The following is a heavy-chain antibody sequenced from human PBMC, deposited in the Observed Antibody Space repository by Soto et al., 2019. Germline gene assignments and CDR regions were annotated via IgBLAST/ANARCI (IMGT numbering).Heavy chain of an antibody. CDR3: AARIAVAGIGY. J-gene: IGHJ4*02. CDR2: TIPIFGTA. Sequence: QVQLVQSGAEVKNPGSSVTVSCKTSGGTFSSYAISWVRQAPGQGLEWMGGTIPIFGTANYAQKFQGRVTITADESTSTAYMELSSLRSEDTAVYYCAARIAVAGIGYWGQGTLVTVSS. CDR1: GGTFSSYA. V-gene: IGHV1-69*12. D-gene: IGHD6-19*01.